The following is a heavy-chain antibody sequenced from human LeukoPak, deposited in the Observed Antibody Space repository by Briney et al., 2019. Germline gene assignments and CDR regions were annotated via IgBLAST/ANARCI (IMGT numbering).Heavy chain of an antibody. Sequence: GGSLRLTWAASGFTFSNAWKTWVRQPPAKGPEWVGRIKSKGAAQRQDYDAPVKGRFTISRDDSMDMLYLQMNSLKTEDTAIYYCTADVPTMQKQIAYWGQGTVVAVSS. CDR3: TADVPTMQKQIAY. D-gene: IGHD5-12*01. CDR2: IKSKGAAQRQ. CDR1: GFTFSNAW. V-gene: IGHV3-15*01. J-gene: IGHJ4*02.